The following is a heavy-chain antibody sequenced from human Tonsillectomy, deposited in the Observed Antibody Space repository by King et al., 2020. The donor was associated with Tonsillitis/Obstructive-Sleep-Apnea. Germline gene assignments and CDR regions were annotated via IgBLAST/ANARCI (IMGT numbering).Heavy chain of an antibody. V-gene: IGHV4-59*01. CDR3: AGGFGYYVILTGYSLGYYYMDV. CDR1: GGSISSYY. Sequence: VQLQESGPGLVKPSETLSLTCTVSGGSISSYYWSWIRPPPGKGLEWIGYIYYSGSTNYNPSLKSRVTISVDTSKNQFSLKLSSVTAADTAVYYCAGGFGYYVILTGYSLGYYYMDVWGKGTTVTVSS. D-gene: IGHD3-9*01. J-gene: IGHJ6*03. CDR2: IYYSGST.